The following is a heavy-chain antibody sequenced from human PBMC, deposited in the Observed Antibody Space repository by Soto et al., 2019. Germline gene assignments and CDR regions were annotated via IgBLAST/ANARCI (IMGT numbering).Heavy chain of an antibody. CDR2: INWNSRSI. CDR1: GFTFDDFA. CDR3: AKDRRAMNWYFDL. Sequence: EVQLVESGGGLGQPGTSLRLSCAASGFTFDDFAMHWVRQAPGKGLEWVAGINWNSRSIDYADSVKGRFIISRDDAKKSISLQLNNLRTEDTAFYYCAKDRRAMNWYFDLWGRGTLVVVSS. V-gene: IGHV3-9*01. J-gene: IGHJ2*01.